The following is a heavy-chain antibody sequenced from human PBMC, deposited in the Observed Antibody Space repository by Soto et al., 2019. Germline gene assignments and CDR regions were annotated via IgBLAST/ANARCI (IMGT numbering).Heavy chain of an antibody. CDR2: FYSSGSI. CDR1: GYSISAGGYY. Sequence: SETLSLTCFVSGYSISAGGYYWSWIRHHPGKGLEWIGSFYSSGSIIYNPSLRSRVSISGDTSSNQFSMSLTSVTAADTARYYCARMYSSGSSWFNPWGQGTLVTVSS. V-gene: IGHV4-31*03. J-gene: IGHJ5*02. CDR3: ARMYSSGSSWFNP. D-gene: IGHD6-19*01.